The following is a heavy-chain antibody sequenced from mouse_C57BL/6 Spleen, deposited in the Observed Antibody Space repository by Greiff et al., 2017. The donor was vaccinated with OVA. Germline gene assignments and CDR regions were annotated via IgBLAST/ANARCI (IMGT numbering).Heavy chain of an antibody. V-gene: IGHV1-26*01. CDR1: GYTFTDYY. D-gene: IGHD2-2*01. CDR3: ARVWLDY. Sequence: EVQLQQSGPELVQPGASVKISCKASGYTFTDYYMNWVKQSHGKSLEWIGDINPNNGGTSYTQTFKGKATLSVDKSYSTAYLEPRGLTSEDSAVYYCARVWLDYWGQGTTLTVSS. CDR2: INPNNGGT. J-gene: IGHJ2*01.